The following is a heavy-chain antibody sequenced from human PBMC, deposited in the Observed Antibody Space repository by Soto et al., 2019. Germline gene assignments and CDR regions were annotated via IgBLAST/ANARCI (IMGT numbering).Heavy chain of an antibody. CDR2: IYSGGST. CDR1: GLTVSSNY. CDR3: AVRSRDGYKWGYFDY. V-gene: IGHV3-53*01. J-gene: IGHJ4*02. Sequence: GGSLRLSCAASGLTVSSNYMSWVRQAPGKGLEWVSVIYSGGSTYYADSVKGRFTISRDNSKNTLYLQMNSLRAEDTAVYYCAVRSRDGYKWGYFDYWGQGTLVTVSS. D-gene: IGHD5-12*01.